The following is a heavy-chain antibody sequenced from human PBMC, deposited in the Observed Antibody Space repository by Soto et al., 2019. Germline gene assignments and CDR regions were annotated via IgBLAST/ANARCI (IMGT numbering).Heavy chain of an antibody. CDR2: ISYDGSNK. V-gene: IGHV3-30*18. J-gene: IGHJ6*02. D-gene: IGHD5-18*01. Sequence: GGSLRLSCAASGFTFSSYGMHWVRQAPGKGLEWVAVISYDGSNKYYADSVKGRFTISRDNSKNTLYLQMNSLRAEGTAVYYCAKDRMDWGNTAMVPYEGYYYYGMDVWGQGTTVTVSS. CDR1: GFTFSSYG. CDR3: AKDRMDWGNTAMVPYEGYYYYGMDV.